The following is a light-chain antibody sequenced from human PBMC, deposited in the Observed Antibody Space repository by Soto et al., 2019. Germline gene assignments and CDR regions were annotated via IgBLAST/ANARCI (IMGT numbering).Light chain of an antibody. CDR2: EVN. Sequence: QSALTQPPSASGSPGQSVTISCTGTSSDVGGHNSVSWYQHHPGKAPKLMIYEVNKRPSGVPDRFSGSNSGNTASLTVSGLLAEDEADYYCSSYAGSNNWVFGGGTKLTVL. CDR3: SSYAGSNNWV. J-gene: IGLJ3*02. V-gene: IGLV2-8*01. CDR1: SSDVGGHNS.